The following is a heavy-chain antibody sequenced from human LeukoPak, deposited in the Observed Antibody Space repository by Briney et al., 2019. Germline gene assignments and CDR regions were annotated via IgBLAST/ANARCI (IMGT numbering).Heavy chain of an antibody. J-gene: IGHJ4*02. CDR3: AKSPYYDFWPFDY. V-gene: IGHV3-33*06. D-gene: IGHD3-3*01. CDR2: IGFGDGSDK. CDR1: GFIFSNYG. Sequence: GGSLRLSCAASGFIFSNYGMHWVRQAPGKGLEWLAVIGFGDGSDKNYADSVKGRFTISRDNSQNTLSLQMNNLRAEDTAVYYCAKSPYYDFWPFDYWGQGTLVTVSS.